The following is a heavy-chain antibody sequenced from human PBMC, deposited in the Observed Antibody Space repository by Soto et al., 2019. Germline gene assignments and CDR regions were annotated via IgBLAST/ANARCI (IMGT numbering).Heavy chain of an antibody. V-gene: IGHV5-51*01. CDR1: GCKSADYW. J-gene: IGHJ4*02. D-gene: IGHD3-3*01. Sequence: GELHRDSERGSGCKSADYWIAWMRQMPGKGLELMGIIYPSDSDTRYRPSFQGQVTISADKSISSAYLQWSSLRASDTAMYYCARGGVSTRTFDYWGQGTPVTVSS. CDR3: ARGGVSTRTFDY. CDR2: IYPSDSDT.